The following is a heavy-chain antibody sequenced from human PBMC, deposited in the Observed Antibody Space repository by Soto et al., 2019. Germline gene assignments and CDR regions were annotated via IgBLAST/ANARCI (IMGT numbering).Heavy chain of an antibody. CDR2: ISGSGGST. V-gene: IGHV3-23*01. D-gene: IGHD3-10*01. CDR3: DY. CDR1: GVTFSSYA. Sequence: GGFLRLSCAASGVTFSSYAMSWVRQAPGKGLEWVSAISGSGGSTYYADSLKLSSVTAADTAVYYCARSEGGSLGWFGELLYFDYWGQGTLVTVSS. J-gene: IGHJ4*02.